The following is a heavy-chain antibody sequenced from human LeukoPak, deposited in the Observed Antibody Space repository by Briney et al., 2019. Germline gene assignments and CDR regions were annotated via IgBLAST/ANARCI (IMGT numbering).Heavy chain of an antibody. D-gene: IGHD3-16*02. V-gene: IGHV3-23*01. CDR2: ISGSGGST. J-gene: IGHJ4*02. CDR1: GFTFSSYT. CDR3: ATTSIMITFGGVIDFDY. Sequence: GGSLRLSCAASGFTFSSYTMSWVRQAPGKGLEWVSAISGSGGSTYYADSVKGRFTISRDNSKNTLYLQMNSLRAEDTAVYYCATTSIMITFGGVIDFDYWGQGTLVTVSS.